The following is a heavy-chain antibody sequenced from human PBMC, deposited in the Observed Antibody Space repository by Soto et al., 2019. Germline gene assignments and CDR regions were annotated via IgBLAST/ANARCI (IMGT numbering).Heavy chain of an antibody. D-gene: IGHD3-10*01. V-gene: IGHV4-30-4*01. Sequence: QVQLQESGPGLVKPSQTLSLTCTVSGGSISSGDYYWSWIRQPPGKGLEWIGYIYYSGSTYYNPSLKSRVTISVDTSNNQCSPKLSSVTAADTAVYYCARAQGSGFLVSWGQGTLVTVSS. CDR1: GGSISSGDYY. J-gene: IGHJ4*02. CDR2: IYYSGST. CDR3: ARAQGSGFLVS.